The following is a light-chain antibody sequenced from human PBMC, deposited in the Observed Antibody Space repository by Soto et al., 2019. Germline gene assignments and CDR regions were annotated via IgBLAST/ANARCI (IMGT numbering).Light chain of an antibody. J-gene: IGLJ1*01. CDR2: RNN. Sequence: QSVLTQPPSASGTPGQRVTISCSGSNSIIGSNYVYWYQQLPGTAPKLLIYRNNQRPSGVPDRFSGSKSGTSASLAISGLRSEEDADYYCAAWDDSLSGYVFGTGTKVTVL. CDR1: NSIIGSNY. CDR3: AAWDDSLSGYV. V-gene: IGLV1-47*01.